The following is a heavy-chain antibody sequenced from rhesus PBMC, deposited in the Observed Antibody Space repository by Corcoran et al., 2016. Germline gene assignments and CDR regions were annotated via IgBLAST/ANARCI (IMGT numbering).Heavy chain of an antibody. CDR2: INSGGGST. Sequence: EVQLVETGGGLVQPGGSLRLSCAASGFTCSSYAMQGVRQAPGKGLEWISAINSGGGSTYHADSVKGRFTISRDNSKNTLSLQMNSLRAEDTAVYYCAKDGGYSGGWSAFDFWGQGLRVTVSS. CDR1: GFTCSSYA. J-gene: IGHJ3*01. V-gene: IGHV3-103*01. D-gene: IGHD6-37*01. CDR3: AKDGGYSGGWSAFDF.